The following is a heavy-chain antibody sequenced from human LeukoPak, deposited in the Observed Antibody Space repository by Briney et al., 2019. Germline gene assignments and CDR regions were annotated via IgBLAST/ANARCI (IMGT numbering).Heavy chain of an antibody. CDR2: IYYSGST. D-gene: IGHD6-13*01. J-gene: IGHJ4*02. CDR1: GGSISSYY. V-gene: IGHV4-59*08. CDR3: ARHCDSSWQTPFDY. Sequence: SETLSLTCTVSGGSISSYYWSWIRQPPGRGLEWIGYIYYSGSTNYNPSLKSRVTISVNTSKNQFSLKLRSVTAADTAVYYCARHCDSSWQTPFDYWGQGTLVTVSS.